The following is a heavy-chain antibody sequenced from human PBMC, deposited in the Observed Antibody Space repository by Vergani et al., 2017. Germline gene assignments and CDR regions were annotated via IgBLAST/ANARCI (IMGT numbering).Heavy chain of an antibody. CDR3: GRGSDNYN. Sequence: EVQLVESGGGLVQPGGSLRLSCVASGFTFSSHAMSWVRQGHGQGLEWVSSIKNTGDSTDYADSVKGRFTISRDNSKNTLYLQMNSLRVEDTAVYYCGRGSDNYNWGQGTLVTVSS. V-gene: IGHV3-23*04. D-gene: IGHD5-24*01. CDR1: GFTFSSHA. J-gene: IGHJ4*02. CDR2: IKNTGDST.